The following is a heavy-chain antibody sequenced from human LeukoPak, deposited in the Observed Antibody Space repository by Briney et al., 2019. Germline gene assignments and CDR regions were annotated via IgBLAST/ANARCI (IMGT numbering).Heavy chain of an antibody. CDR2: IRYDGSNK. CDR3: AKVDGYSGYDWGSRDYFDY. J-gene: IGHJ4*02. Sequence: GGSLRLSCAASGFTFSSNGMHWVRQAPGKGLEWVAFIRYDGSNKYYADSVKGRFTISRDNSKNTLYLQMNSLRAEDTAVYYCAKVDGYSGYDWGSRDYFDYWGQGTLVTVSS. CDR1: GFTFSSNG. D-gene: IGHD5-12*01. V-gene: IGHV3-30*02.